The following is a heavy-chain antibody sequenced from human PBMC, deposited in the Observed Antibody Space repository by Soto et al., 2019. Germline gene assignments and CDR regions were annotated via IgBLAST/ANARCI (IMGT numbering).Heavy chain of an antibody. CDR1: GFTFSSYW. CDR3: ARDPDSSGWHVDY. CDR2: IKQDGSEK. D-gene: IGHD6-19*01. V-gene: IGHV3-7*01. Sequence: EVQLVESGGGLVQPGGSLRLSCAASGFTFSSYWMSWVRQAPGKGLKWVANIKQDGSEKYYVDSVKGRFTISRDNAKNSLYLQMNSLRAEDTAVYYCARDPDSSGWHVDYWGQGTLVTVSS. J-gene: IGHJ4*02.